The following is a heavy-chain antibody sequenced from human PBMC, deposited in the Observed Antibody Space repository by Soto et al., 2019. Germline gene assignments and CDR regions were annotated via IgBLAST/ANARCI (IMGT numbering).Heavy chain of an antibody. D-gene: IGHD3-22*01. CDR2: INPNSGGT. CDR3: ARDYYDSSGGYYYYGMDV. Sequence: ASVKISCKASGYTFTGYYMHWVRQAPGQGLEWMGWINPNSGGTNYAQKFQGRVTMTRDTSISTAYMELSRLRSDDTAVYYCARDYYDSSGGYYYYGMDVWGQGTTVTSP. J-gene: IGHJ6*02. V-gene: IGHV1-2*02. CDR1: GYTFTGYY.